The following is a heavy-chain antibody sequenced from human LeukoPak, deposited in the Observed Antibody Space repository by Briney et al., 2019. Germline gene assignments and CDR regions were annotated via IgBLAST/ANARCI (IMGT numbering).Heavy chain of an antibody. V-gene: IGHV3-23*01. CDR3: AKDPYYYDSSGYYPFDY. Sequence: SGGSLRLSCAASGFTFSSYAMSWVRLAPGKGLEWVSAISGSGGSTYYADSVKGRFTISRDNSKNTLYLQMNSLRAEDTAVYYCAKDPYYYDSSGYYPFDYWGQGTLVTVSS. J-gene: IGHJ4*02. D-gene: IGHD3-22*01. CDR1: GFTFSSYA. CDR2: ISGSGGST.